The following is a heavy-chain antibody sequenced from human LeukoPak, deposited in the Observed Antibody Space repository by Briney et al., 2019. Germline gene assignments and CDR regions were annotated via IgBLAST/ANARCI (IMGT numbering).Heavy chain of an antibody. CDR3: AASGYTYGDLGY. V-gene: IGHV3-48*03. Sequence: PGGSLRLSCAASGFIFSNYAMSWVRQAPGKGLEWLSYISGSGSTIYYADSVKGRFTISRDNAKNSLYLQMNSLRAEDTAVYYCAASGYTYGDLGYWGQGTLVTVSS. D-gene: IGHD5-18*01. J-gene: IGHJ4*02. CDR1: GFIFSNYA. CDR2: ISGSGSTI.